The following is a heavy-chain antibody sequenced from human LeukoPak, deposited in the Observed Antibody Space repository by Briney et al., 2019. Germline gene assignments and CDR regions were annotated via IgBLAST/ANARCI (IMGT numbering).Heavy chain of an antibody. D-gene: IGHD5-18*01. Sequence: PSETLSLTCTVSGDSLRKSTFYWVWIRQPPGKGLEWIGYIYYSGSTNYNPSLKSRVTISVDTSKNRFSLKLSSVTAADTAVYYCARRGDTAFDYWGQGTLVTVSS. CDR2: IYYSGST. CDR3: ARRGDTAFDY. V-gene: IGHV4-61*05. J-gene: IGHJ4*02. CDR1: GDSLRKSTFY.